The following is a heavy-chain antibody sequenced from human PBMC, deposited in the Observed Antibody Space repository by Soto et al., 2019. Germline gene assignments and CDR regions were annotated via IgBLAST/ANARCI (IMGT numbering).Heavy chain of an antibody. D-gene: IGHD6-13*01. CDR1: GGTFSSYA. Sequence: QVQLVQSGAEVKKPGSSVKVSCKASGGTFSSYAISWVRQAPGQGLEWMGGIIPIFGTASYAQKFQGRVTITADESTSTAYMELSSMSSEDTAVYYCARAYSSRPPGMDVWGQGTTVTVSS. CDR3: ARAYSSRPPGMDV. J-gene: IGHJ6*02. CDR2: IIPIFGTA. V-gene: IGHV1-69*12.